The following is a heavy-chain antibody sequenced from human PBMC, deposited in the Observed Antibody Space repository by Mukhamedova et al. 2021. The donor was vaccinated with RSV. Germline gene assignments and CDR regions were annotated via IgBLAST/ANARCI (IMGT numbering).Heavy chain of an antibody. V-gene: IGHV5-51*01. Sequence: RYSPSFQGQVTISADKSISTAYLQWSSLKASDTAMYYCARPVETAIDYWGQGTLVTVSS. J-gene: IGHJ4*02. CDR3: ARPVETAIDY. D-gene: IGHD5-18*01.